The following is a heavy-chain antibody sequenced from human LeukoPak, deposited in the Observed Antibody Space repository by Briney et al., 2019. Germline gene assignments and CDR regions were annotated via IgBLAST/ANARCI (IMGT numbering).Heavy chain of an antibody. CDR1: GFTFSNYA. CDR2: ISRDGGST. J-gene: IGHJ4*02. V-gene: IGHV3-64*02. Sequence: GGSLRLSCAASGFTFSNYAFHWVRQAPGKGLEYVSAISRDGGSTYYVDSVKGRFTISRDDSKNTVYLQMDGLRAEDMAVYYCARAGAVDTAMVDWGQGTLVTVSS. D-gene: IGHD5-18*01. CDR3: ARAGAVDTAMVD.